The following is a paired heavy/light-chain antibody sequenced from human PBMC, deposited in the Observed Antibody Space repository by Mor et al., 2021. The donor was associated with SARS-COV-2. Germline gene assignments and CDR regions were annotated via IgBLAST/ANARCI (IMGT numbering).Light chain of an antibody. CDR3: QQANSFPVT. Sequence: DIQMTQSPSSVSASVGDRVTITCRASQGISSWLAWYQQKPGKAPKLLIYAASSLQSGVPSRFSGSGSGTDFTLTISSLQPEDFATYYCQQANSFPVTFGPGTKVDIK. J-gene: IGKJ3*01. CDR2: AAS. V-gene: IGKV1-12*01. CDR1: QGISSW.
Heavy chain of an antibody. V-gene: IGHV4-34*01. CDR1: GGSFSGYY. D-gene: IGHD3-10*01. CDR3: ARGFRSKVTMVRGVIIFDY. CDR2: INHSGNT. Sequence: QVQLQQWGAGLLKPSETLSLTCAVYGGSFSGYYWSWIRQPPGKGLEWIGEINHSGNTYYNPSLKSRVTISVDTSKNQFSLKLSSVTAADTAVYYCARGFRSKVTMVRGVIIFDYWGQGTLVTVSS. J-gene: IGHJ4*01.